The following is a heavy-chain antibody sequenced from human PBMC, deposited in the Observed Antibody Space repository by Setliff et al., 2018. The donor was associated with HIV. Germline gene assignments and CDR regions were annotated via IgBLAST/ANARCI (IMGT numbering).Heavy chain of an antibody. CDR3: ARREGVRYSSGYYGGGFDI. J-gene: IGHJ3*02. D-gene: IGHD6-19*01. CDR1: GGSMKPYY. CDR2: IYFNGVT. Sequence: LSLTCTVSGGSMKPYYWSWIRQLPGKGPEWIGFIYFNGVTDYNPSLKSRLIMSLDMSRNQVSLKMTSVTAADTAVYYCARREGVRYSSGYYGGGFDIWGQGTMVTVSS. V-gene: IGHV4-59*08.